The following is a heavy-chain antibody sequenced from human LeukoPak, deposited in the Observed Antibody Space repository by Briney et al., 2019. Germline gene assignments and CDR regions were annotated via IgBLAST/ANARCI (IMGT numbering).Heavy chain of an antibody. CDR1: GGSFSSYY. D-gene: IGHD4-23*01. Sequence: SETLSLTCTVSGGSFSSYYWSWIRQPPGKGLEWIGYMYTSGSTNYNPSLKSRVTISVDTSKNQFSLKLSSVTAADTAVYYCARRTVEYYYYMDVWGKGTTVTVSS. CDR2: MYTSGST. V-gene: IGHV4-4*09. CDR3: ARRTVEYYYYMDV. J-gene: IGHJ6*03.